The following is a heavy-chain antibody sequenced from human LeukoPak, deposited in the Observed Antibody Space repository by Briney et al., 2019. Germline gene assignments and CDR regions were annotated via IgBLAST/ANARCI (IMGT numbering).Heavy chain of an antibody. D-gene: IGHD2-2*01. Sequence: GGSLRLSCAASGFTFSSYSMNWVRQAPGKGLEWVSSISSSSSYIYYADSVKGRFTISRDNAKNSLYLQMNSLRAEDTAVYYCARELVPRYCSSTSCRRALFDYWGQGTLVTVSS. CDR1: GFTFSSYS. CDR2: ISSSSSYI. CDR3: ARELVPRYCSSTSCRRALFDY. J-gene: IGHJ4*02. V-gene: IGHV3-21*01.